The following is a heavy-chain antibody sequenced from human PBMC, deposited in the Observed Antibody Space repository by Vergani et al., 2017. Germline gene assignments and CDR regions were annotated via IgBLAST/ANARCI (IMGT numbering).Heavy chain of an antibody. CDR2: VDPEDGET. J-gene: IGHJ6*02. CDR3: ATPRAATTGGMEV. Sequence: EVQWVQSGAEEKKTGARMKISCKVSGYTFTDHFMHWVKQAPGKGLEWMGLVDPEDGETISAAKFKGRVTIAADTSTDTAHLELSSLRSEDTAGAYCATPRAATTGGMEVWGQGTTVIVSS. CDR1: GYTFTDHF. V-gene: IGHV1-69-2*01. D-gene: IGHD4-17*01.